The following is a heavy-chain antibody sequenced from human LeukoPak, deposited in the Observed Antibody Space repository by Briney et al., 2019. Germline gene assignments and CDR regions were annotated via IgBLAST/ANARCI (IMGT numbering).Heavy chain of an antibody. CDR3: ARILYGVGAFDI. CDR2: INSDGSST. Sequence: GGSLSLSCAASGFTFSSYWMHWVRQAPGKGLVWVSRINSDGSSTSYADSVKGRFTISRDNAKNTLYLQMNSLRAEDTAVYYCARILYGVGAFDIWGQGTMVTVSS. J-gene: IGHJ3*02. D-gene: IGHD2-8*01. V-gene: IGHV3-74*01. CDR1: GFTFSSYW.